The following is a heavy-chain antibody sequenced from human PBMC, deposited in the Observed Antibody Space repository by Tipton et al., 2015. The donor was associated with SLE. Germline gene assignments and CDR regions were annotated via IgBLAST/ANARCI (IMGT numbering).Heavy chain of an antibody. CDR1: GGSISSYY. Sequence: LRLSCTVSGGSISSYYWSWIRQPPGKGLEWIGYIYYSGSTNYNPSLKSRVTISVDTSKNQFSLKLTSVTAADTAVYYCARFHRVRADLDHWGQGTLVTVSS. J-gene: IGHJ4*02. D-gene: IGHD3-3*01. CDR2: IYYSGST. CDR3: ARFHRVRADLDH. V-gene: IGHV4-59*12.